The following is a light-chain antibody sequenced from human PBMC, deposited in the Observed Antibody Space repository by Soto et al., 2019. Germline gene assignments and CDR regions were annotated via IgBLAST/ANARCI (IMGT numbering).Light chain of an antibody. CDR3: QQRSNWPPVT. CDR1: QSVSSY. J-gene: IGKJ5*01. Sequence: EIVLTQSPATLSLSPGERATLSCRASQSVSSYLAWYQQKPGQAPRLLISDASNRATGIPARFSGSGSGTDFTLTISSLEPEDFAVYYCQQRSNWPPVTFGQGTRLESK. V-gene: IGKV3-11*01. CDR2: DAS.